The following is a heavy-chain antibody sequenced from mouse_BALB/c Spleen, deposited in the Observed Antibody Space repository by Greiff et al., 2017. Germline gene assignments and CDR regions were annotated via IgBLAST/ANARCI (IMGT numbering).Heavy chain of an antibody. Sequence: QVQLKQSGAELMKPGASVKISCKATGYTFSSYWIEWVKQRPGHGLEWIGEILPGSGSTNYNEKFKGKATFTADTSSNTAYMQLSSLTSEDSAVYYCARRDDYSAMDYWGQGTSVTVAS. CDR1: GYTFSSYW. CDR3: ARRDDYSAMDY. CDR2: ILPGSGST. V-gene: IGHV1-9*01. J-gene: IGHJ4*01.